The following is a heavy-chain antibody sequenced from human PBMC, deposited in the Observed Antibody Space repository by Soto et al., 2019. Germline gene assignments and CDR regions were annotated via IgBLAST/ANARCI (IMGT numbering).Heavy chain of an antibody. Sequence: PGGSLRLSCAASGFTFSSYAMHWVRQAPGKGLEWVAVISYDGSNKYYADSVKGRFTISGDNSKNTLYLQMNSLRAEDTAVYYCARGTYDSSGYSMDVWGQGTTVTVSS. V-gene: IGHV3-30-3*01. CDR1: GFTFSSYA. CDR2: ISYDGSNK. CDR3: ARGTYDSSGYSMDV. J-gene: IGHJ6*02. D-gene: IGHD3-22*01.